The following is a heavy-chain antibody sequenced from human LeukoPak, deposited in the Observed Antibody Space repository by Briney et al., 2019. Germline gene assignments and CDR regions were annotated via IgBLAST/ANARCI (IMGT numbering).Heavy chain of an antibody. CDR2: IYYSGTT. CDR1: GGSIDSSSYY. CDR3: ARQRADYFYHYMDV. J-gene: IGHJ6*03. Sequence: SETLSLTCTVSGGSIDSSSYYWDWIRQPPGKGLEWLGNIYYSGTTFYTSSLKSRVTISTDMSKNQFSLRLTSVTAADTAVYYCARQRADYFYHYMDVWGKGTTVIVSS. V-gene: IGHV4-39*01.